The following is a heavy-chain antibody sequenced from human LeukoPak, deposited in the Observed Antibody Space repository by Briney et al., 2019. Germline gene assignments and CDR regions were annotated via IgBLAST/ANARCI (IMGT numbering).Heavy chain of an antibody. Sequence: LGGSLRLSCAASGFTFSNYGMSWVRQAPGKGLEWVSAISGSGGSTYYADSVKGRFTISRDNSKNTLYLQMNSLRAEDTAVYYCAKLYGSGSYPIDYWGQGTLVTVSS. V-gene: IGHV3-23*01. CDR1: GFTFSNYG. J-gene: IGHJ4*02. CDR2: ISGSGGST. CDR3: AKLYGSGSYPIDY. D-gene: IGHD3-10*01.